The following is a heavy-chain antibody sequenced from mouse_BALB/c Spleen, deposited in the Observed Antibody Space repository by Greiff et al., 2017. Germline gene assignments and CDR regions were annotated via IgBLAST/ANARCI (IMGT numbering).Heavy chain of an antibody. CDR1: GFTFSSYT. J-gene: IGHJ2*01. Sequence: EVMLVESGGGLVKPGGSLKLSCAASGFTFSSYTMSWVRQTPEKRLEWVATISSGGSYTYYPDSVKGRFTISRDNAKNTLYLQMSSLKSEDTAMYYCTRDSYRYEDYWGQGTTLTVSS. CDR2: ISSGGSYT. D-gene: IGHD2-14*01. CDR3: TRDSYRYEDY. V-gene: IGHV5-6-4*01.